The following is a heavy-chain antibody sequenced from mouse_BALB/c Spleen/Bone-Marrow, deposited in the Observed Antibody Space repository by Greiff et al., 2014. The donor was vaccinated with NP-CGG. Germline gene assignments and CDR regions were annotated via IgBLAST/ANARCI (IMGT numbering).Heavy chain of an antibody. CDR3: ARSDGYRALDY. J-gene: IGHJ4*01. Sequence: VQLQQSGPELVKPGASVKISCKASGYAFSSSWMNWVKQRPGQGLEWIGRIYPGDGDTHYNGKFKGKATLTADKSPSTAYMHLSSLTSVDSAVYFCARSDGYRALDYWGQGTSVTVSS. CDR2: IYPGDGDT. CDR1: GYAFSSSW. V-gene: IGHV1-82*01. D-gene: IGHD2-3*01.